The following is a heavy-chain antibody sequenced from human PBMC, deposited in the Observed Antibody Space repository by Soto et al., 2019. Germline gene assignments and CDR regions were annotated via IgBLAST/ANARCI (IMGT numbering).Heavy chain of an antibody. J-gene: IGHJ4*02. D-gene: IGHD3-22*01. CDR3: ARDQYYYDSSGTSARVLDY. CDR2: ISYDGSNK. Sequence: GGSLRLSCAASGFTFSSYAMHWVRQAPGKGLEWVAVISYDGSNKYYADSVKGRFTISRDNPKNTLYLQMNSLRAEDTAVYYCARDQYYYDSSGTSARVLDYWGQGTLVTVSS. CDR1: GFTFSSYA. V-gene: IGHV3-30-3*01.